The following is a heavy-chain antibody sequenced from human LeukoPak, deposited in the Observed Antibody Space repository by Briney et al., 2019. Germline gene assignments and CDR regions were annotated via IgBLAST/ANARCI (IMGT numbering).Heavy chain of an antibody. D-gene: IGHD5-18*01. V-gene: IGHV3-9*03. Sequence: GGSLRLSCAASGFTFHDHAMHGVRQAPGKGLEWVSGISWNSGSIVYADSVKGRFTISRDNAKNSLYLQMNSLRAEDMALYYCAKDWGNGYSYGGFDYWGQGTLVTVSS. J-gene: IGHJ4*02. CDR1: GFTFHDHA. CDR3: AKDWGNGYSYGGFDY. CDR2: ISWNSGSI.